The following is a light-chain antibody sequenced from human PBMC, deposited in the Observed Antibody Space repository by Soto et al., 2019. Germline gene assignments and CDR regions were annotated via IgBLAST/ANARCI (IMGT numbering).Light chain of an antibody. CDR1: HIISSN. CDR2: GAS. J-gene: IGKJ3*01. V-gene: IGKV3-15*01. CDR3: HQYNSWPRGT. Sequence: EVVLTQSPATLSVSPGERATLSCRASHIISSNLAWYQQKPGQAPRLLIYGASTRATGIPARFSGSGSGTEFTLTISSLQSEDFAVYYCHQYNSWPRGTFGPGTKVEIK.